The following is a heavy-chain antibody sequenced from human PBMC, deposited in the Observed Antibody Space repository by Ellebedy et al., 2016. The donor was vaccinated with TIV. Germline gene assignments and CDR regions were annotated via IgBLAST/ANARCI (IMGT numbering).Heavy chain of an antibody. Sequence: GGSLRLXXAASGFTFSSYGMHWVRQAPGKGLEWVAVIWYDGSNKYYADSVKGRFTISRDNSKNTLYLQMNSLRAEDTAVYYCARESAPGTKHSYYYYGMDVWGQGTTVTVSS. CDR2: IWYDGSNK. V-gene: IGHV3-33*01. CDR1: GFTFSSYG. J-gene: IGHJ6*02. D-gene: IGHD6-13*01. CDR3: ARESAPGTKHSYYYYGMDV.